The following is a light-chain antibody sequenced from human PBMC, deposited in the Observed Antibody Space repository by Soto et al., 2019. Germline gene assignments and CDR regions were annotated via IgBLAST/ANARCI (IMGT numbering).Light chain of an antibody. V-gene: IGKV1-39*01. CDR1: QSISNY. J-gene: IGKJ1*01. Sequence: DIQMTQSPSSLSASVGDRVTITCRASQSISNYLNWYRQKPGKAPNLLIYAASSLQSGVPARFSGSGSGTDFTLTISSLQPEDFATYYCQQSYSTLRTFGQGTKVDI. CDR3: QQSYSTLRT. CDR2: AAS.